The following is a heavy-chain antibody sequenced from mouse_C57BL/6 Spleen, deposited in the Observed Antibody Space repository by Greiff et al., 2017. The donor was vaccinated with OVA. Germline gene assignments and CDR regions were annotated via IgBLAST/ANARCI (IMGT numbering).Heavy chain of an antibody. CDR2: ISSGGDYI. CDR3: TAMGYDYGYAMDY. Sequence: DVHLVESGEGLVKPGGSLKLSCAASGFTFSSYAMSWVRQTPEKRLEWVAYISSGGDYIYYADTVKGRFTISRDNARNTLYLQMSSLKSEDTAMYYCTAMGYDYGYAMDYWGQGTSVTVSS. CDR1: GFTFSSYA. D-gene: IGHD2-4*01. J-gene: IGHJ4*01. V-gene: IGHV5-9-1*02.